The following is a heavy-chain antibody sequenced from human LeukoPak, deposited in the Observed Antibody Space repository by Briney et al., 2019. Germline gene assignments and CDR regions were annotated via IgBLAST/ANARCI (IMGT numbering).Heavy chain of an antibody. CDR2: ISGSGGST. CDR1: GFTFSNYA. Sequence: PGGSLRLSCAASGFTFSNYAVSWVRQAPGKGLEWVSAISGSGGSTYYADSVKGRFTISRDNAKNSLYLQMNSLRAEDTAVYYCARGSHSSSRQWYFDLWGRGTLVTVSS. J-gene: IGHJ2*01. D-gene: IGHD6-6*01. CDR3: ARGSHSSSRQWYFDL. V-gene: IGHV3-23*01.